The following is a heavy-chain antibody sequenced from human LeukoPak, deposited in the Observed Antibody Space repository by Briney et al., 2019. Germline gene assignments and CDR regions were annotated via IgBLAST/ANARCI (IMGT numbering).Heavy chain of an antibody. J-gene: IGHJ4*02. Sequence: PGGSLRISCSAAAFPFSGYPMHWIRQAPGKGLERVAFISYEGVNKFYADPVSGRFTISSDSSKNILVLQMNSLRADDTAVYDCARGNYNNGWYYFDYWGQGTLVTVSS. CDR3: ARGNYNNGWYYFDY. D-gene: IGHD6-19*01. V-gene: IGHV3-33*08. CDR1: AFPFSGYP. CDR2: ISYEGVNK.